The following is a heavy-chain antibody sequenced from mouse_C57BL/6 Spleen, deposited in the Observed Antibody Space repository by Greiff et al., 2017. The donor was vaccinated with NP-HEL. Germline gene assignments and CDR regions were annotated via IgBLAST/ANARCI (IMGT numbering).Heavy chain of an antibody. Sequence: QVQLQQPGAELVKPGASVKLSCKASGYTFTSYWMHWVKQRPGQGLEWIGMIHPNSGSTNYNEKFKSKATLTVDKSSSTAYMQLSSLTSEDSAVYYCARYPPITTVVAPLFDYWGQGTTLTVSS. V-gene: IGHV1-64*01. D-gene: IGHD1-1*01. CDR2: IHPNSGST. CDR3: ARYPPITTVVAPLFDY. J-gene: IGHJ2*01. CDR1: GYTFTSYW.